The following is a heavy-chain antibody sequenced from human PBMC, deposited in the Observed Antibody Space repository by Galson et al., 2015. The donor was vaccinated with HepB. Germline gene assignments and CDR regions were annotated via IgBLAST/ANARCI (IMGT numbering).Heavy chain of an antibody. CDR2: IYYSGST. D-gene: IGHD3-10*01. CDR3: ARDEYYGSGSYYPMALFDY. CDR1: GGSISSSSYY. J-gene: IGHJ4*02. Sequence: SLTCTVPGGSISSSSYYWGWIRQPPGKGLEWIGSIYYSGSTYYNPSLKSRVTISVDTSKNQFSLKLSSVTAADTAVYYCARDEYYGSGSYYPMALFDYWGQGTLVTVSS. V-gene: IGHV4-39*07.